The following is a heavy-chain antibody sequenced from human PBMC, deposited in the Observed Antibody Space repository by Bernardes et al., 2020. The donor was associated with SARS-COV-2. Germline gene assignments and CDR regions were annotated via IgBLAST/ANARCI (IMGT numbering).Heavy chain of an antibody. CDR1: CYTFPSYG. CDR2: ISAYNGNT. CDR3: AREMAYSREVVGY. J-gene: IGHJ4*02. V-gene: IGHV1-18*01. Sequence: VFRKSSCYTFPSYGIRCVRQAPCPGLEWMGWISAYNGNTNYAQKLQGRVTMTTDTSTSTAYMELRSLRSDDTAVYYCAREMAYSREVVGYWGQGTLVTVSS. D-gene: IGHD6-13*01.